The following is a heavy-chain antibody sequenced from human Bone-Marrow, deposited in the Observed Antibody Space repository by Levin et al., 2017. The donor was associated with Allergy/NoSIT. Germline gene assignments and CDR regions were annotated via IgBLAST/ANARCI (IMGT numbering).Heavy chain of an antibody. D-gene: IGHD3-22*01. CDR1: GFTFSSYW. CDR2: INSDGSST. J-gene: IGHJ3*02. CDR3: ARGSAYYYDSSGAFDAFDI. Sequence: GESLKISCAASGFTFSSYWMHWVRQAPGKGLVWVSRINSDGSSTSYADSVKGRFTISRDNAKNTLYLQMNSLRAEDTAVYYCARGSAYYYDSSGAFDAFDIWGQGTMVTVSS. V-gene: IGHV3-74*01.